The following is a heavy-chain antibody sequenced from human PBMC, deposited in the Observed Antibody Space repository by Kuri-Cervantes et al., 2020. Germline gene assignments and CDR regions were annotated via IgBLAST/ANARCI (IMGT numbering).Heavy chain of an antibody. D-gene: IGHD3-10*01. Sequence: SGPTLVKPTQTLTLTCTFSGFSLSTSGVGVGWIRQPPGKALEWLALIYWDDDKRYSPSLKTRLTISRETSKNQVVLTMTNMDPVDTATYYCARMLYGSGSYFFDYWGQGTLVTVSS. CDR3: ARMLYGSGSYFFDY. CDR2: IYWDDDK. CDR1: GFSLSTSGVG. J-gene: IGHJ4*02. V-gene: IGHV2-5*02.